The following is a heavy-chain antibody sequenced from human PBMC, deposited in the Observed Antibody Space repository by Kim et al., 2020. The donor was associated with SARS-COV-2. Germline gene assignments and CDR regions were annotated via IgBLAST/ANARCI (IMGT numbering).Heavy chain of an antibody. V-gene: IGHV3-7*01. J-gene: IGHJ4*02. Sequence: DGSAKYYVDSVQGRFTISRDNAKSSLYLQMNSLRAEDTAVYHCASSQLAYWGQGTLVTVSS. D-gene: IGHD6-6*01. CDR3: ASSQLAY. CDR2: DGSAK.